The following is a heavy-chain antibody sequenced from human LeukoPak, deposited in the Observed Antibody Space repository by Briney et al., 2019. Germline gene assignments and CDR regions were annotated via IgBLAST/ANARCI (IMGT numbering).Heavy chain of an antibody. Sequence: GGSLRLSSAASGFTFSSYAMSWVRQAPGKGLEWVSAISGSGGSTYYADSVKGRFTISRDNSKNTLYLQMNSLRAEDTAVYYCGLAYCGGDCSYFDYWGQGTLVTVSS. V-gene: IGHV3-23*01. CDR3: GLAYCGGDCSYFDY. J-gene: IGHJ4*02. CDR2: ISGSGGST. CDR1: GFTFSSYA. D-gene: IGHD2-21*02.